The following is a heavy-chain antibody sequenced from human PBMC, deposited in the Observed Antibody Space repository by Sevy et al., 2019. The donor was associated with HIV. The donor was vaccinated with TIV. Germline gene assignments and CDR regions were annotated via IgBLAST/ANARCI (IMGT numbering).Heavy chain of an antibody. D-gene: IGHD3-22*01. Sequence: ASVKVSCKVSGYTLTEVSMHWVRHCPGKGLERMGRFDPEDGETIYAQKFQGRITMTEDTSTDTAYMVLRSLRSEDTAVYHCATARQYYSDSSGYLDYWGQGTLVTVSS. CDR2: FDPEDGET. CDR1: GYTLTEVS. J-gene: IGHJ4*02. V-gene: IGHV1-24*01. CDR3: ATARQYYSDSSGYLDY.